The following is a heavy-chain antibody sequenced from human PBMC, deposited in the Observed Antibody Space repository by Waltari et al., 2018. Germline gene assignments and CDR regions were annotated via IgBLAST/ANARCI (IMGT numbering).Heavy chain of an antibody. J-gene: IGHJ6*02. Sequence: QVQLQESGPGLVKPSETLSLTCTVSGGSISSYYWSWIRQPPGTGLEWIGYIYYSGSTNYNPSLKSRVTISVDTSKNQFSLKLSSVTAADTAVYYCARVPYYDFWSGYSPYYYYYGMDVWGQGTTVTVSS. CDR3: ARVPYYDFWSGYSPYYYYYGMDV. CDR1: GGSISSYY. CDR2: IYYSGST. D-gene: IGHD3-3*01. V-gene: IGHV4-59*01.